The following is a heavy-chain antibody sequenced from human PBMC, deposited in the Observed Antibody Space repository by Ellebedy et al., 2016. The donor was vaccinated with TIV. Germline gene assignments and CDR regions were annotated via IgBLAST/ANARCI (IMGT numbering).Heavy chain of an antibody. CDR1: GFTFSGYW. Sequence: PGGSLRLSCAASGFTFSGYWMTWVRQAPGKVLEWVANIKQDGSDKYYVDSVKGRFSISRDNAKNSLYLQMNSLRAEDTAIYYCATESYWTIQHWGQGTLVTVSS. D-gene: IGHD2-8*01. J-gene: IGHJ1*01. CDR2: IKQDGSDK. V-gene: IGHV3-7*01. CDR3: ATESYWTIQH.